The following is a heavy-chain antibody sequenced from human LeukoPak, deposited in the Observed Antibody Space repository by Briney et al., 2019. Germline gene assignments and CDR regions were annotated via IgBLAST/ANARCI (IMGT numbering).Heavy chain of an antibody. CDR1: GGTFSSYA. D-gene: IGHD5-18*01. CDR2: IIPIFGTA. CDR3: ARGGDTAMAKDAFDI. J-gene: IGHJ3*02. V-gene: IGHV1-69*13. Sequence: SVKVSCKASGGTFSSYAISWVRQAPGQGLEWMGGIIPIFGTANYAQKFQGRVTTTADESTSTAYMELSSLRSEDTAVYYCARGGDTAMAKDAFDIWGQGTMVTVSS.